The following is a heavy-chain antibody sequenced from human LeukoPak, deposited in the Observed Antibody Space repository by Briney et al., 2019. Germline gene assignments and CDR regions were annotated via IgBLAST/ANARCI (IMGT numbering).Heavy chain of an antibody. Sequence: GRSLRLACAAPGFTFNTYAMHWVRHAPGKGLEWVAVISYDGNNEYYAASVKGRFTVSRDNSKNTVYLQTNSLRAEDTAVYYCARDYFYGVDVWGQGTTVTVSS. CDR3: ARDYFYGVDV. CDR2: ISYDGNNE. J-gene: IGHJ6*02. CDR1: GFTFNTYA. V-gene: IGHV3-30-3*01.